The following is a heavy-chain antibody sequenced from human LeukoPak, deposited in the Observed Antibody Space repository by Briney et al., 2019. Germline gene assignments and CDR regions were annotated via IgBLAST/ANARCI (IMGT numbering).Heavy chain of an antibody. CDR2: INPSGGST. CDR3: ARDGTVTTRGTSFDY. D-gene: IGHD4-17*01. V-gene: IGHV1-46*01. J-gene: IGHJ4*02. Sequence: GASVKVSCKASGYTFTSYYMHWVRQAPGQGLEWMGIINPSGGSTSYAQKFQGRVTMTRDMSTSTVYMELSSLRSEDTAVYYCARDGTVTTRGTSFDYWGQGALVTVSS. CDR1: GYTFTSYY.